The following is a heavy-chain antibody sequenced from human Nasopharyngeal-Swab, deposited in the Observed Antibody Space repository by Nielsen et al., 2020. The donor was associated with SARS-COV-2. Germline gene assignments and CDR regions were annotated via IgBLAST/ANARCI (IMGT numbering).Heavy chain of an antibody. D-gene: IGHD2-2*01. CDR3: ARRGRCSGSSCDMDV. V-gene: IGHV1-46*02. CDR2: INPGSGGT. Sequence: ASLKVSCNASGYTFNNYYIHWVRQAPGQGLEWMGMINPGSGGTTYAQKFQGRVTMTRDTSTSTVFMDLSSLRSEDTAVYYCARRGRCSGSSCDMDVWGQGTTVTVSS. CDR1: GYTFNNYY. J-gene: IGHJ6*02.